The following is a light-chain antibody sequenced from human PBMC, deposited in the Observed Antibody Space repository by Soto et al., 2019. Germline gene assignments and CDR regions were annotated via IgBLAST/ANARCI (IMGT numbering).Light chain of an antibody. CDR2: DAS. CDR1: QTVRNNY. CDR3: QQFSSYPLT. Sequence: EIVVPQSPATLSLSPGERATLSCRASQTVRNNYLAWYQQKPGQAPRLLIYDASSRATGIPDRFSGGGSGTDFTLTISRLEPEDFAVYYCQQFSSYPLTFGGGTKVDNK. J-gene: IGKJ4*01. V-gene: IGKV3-20*01.